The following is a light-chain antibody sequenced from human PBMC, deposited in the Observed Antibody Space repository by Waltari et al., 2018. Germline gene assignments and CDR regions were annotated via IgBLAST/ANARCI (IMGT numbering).Light chain of an antibody. CDR1: QSVGSY. V-gene: IGKV3-11*01. CDR2: DAS. J-gene: IGKJ2*01. CDR3: QQRSNMYT. Sequence: EIVLTQSPATLSLSPGDRAILSCRASQSVGSYLAWYQHKPGQAPRLLIYDASNRATGIPARFSGSGSGTDFTLTISSLEPEDFAVYHCQQRSNMYTFGQGTKLEIK.